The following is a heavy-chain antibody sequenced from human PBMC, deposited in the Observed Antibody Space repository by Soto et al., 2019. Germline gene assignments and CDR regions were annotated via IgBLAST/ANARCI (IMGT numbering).Heavy chain of an antibody. CDR1: GGSISGNY. Sequence: QVQLQESGPGLVKPSETLSLTCTVSGGSISGNYWAWIRQPPGKGLEWIGYIYYSGTTNYNPSLKRRVTISVDTSKDQFSLKLTSVTAADTAVYYCAIYYGSGSSFDNCGQGTLVTVSS. D-gene: IGHD3-10*01. V-gene: IGHV4-59*01. CDR3: AIYYGSGSSFDN. J-gene: IGHJ4*02. CDR2: IYYSGTT.